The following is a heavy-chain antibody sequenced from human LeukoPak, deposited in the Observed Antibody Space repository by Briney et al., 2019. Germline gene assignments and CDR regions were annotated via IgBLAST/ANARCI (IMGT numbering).Heavy chain of an antibody. J-gene: IGHJ4*02. CDR3: ASYPRYSSSPPFDY. CDR2: INPNTGDT. V-gene: IGHV1-2*02. D-gene: IGHD6-19*01. CDR1: GYTFTRQD. Sequence: GASVKVSCKASGYTFTRQDMHWVRQAPGQGLELMGWINPNTGDTNYAQKFQGRVTMTRDTTISTAYMELSRLTSDDTAVYYCASYPRYSSSPPFDYWGQGTLVTVSS.